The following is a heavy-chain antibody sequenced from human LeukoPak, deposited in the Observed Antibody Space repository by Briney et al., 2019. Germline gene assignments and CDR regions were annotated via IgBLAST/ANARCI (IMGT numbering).Heavy chain of an antibody. D-gene: IGHD3-22*01. V-gene: IGHV1-69*06. CDR1: GGTFSSYT. CDR3: ARDERRGGYYSDAFDI. J-gene: IGHJ3*02. Sequence: GASVKVSCEASGGTFSSYTLHWVRQAPGQGLEWMGGIFPIFDTADYAQKFQGRLTITADKSTSAAYMELRSLRSEDTAVYYCARDERRGGYYSDAFDIWGQGTMVTVSS. CDR2: IFPIFDTA.